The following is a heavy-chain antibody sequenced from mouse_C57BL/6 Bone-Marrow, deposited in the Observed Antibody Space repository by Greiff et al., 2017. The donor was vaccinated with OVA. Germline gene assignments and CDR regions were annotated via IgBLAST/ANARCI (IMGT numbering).Heavy chain of an antibody. CDR1: GYTFTSYW. D-gene: IGHD1-1*01. J-gene: IGHJ2*01. CDR2: IDPSDSYT. V-gene: IGHV1-69*01. Sequence: VQLQQPGAELVMPGASVKLSCKASGYTFTSYWMHWVKQRPGQGLEWIGEIDPSDSYTNYNQKFKGKSTLTVDKSSSTAYMQLSSLTSEDSAVYYCARSAWDYYGSSYEGYFDYWGQGTTLTVSS. CDR3: ARSAWDYYGSSYEGYFDY.